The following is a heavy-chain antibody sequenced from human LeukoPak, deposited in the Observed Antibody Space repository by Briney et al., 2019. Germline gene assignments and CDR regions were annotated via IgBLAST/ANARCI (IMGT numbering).Heavy chain of an antibody. J-gene: IGHJ4*02. CDR2: MYHSGST. CDR1: GYSISSAYY. Sequence: PSETLSLTCGVSGYSISSAYYWGWIRQPPGKGLEWIGTMYHSGSTNYNPSLKGRVTISVDTSKNQFSLKLSPVPAADTAVYFCARGFRGDNFDYWGQGTLVTVSS. CDR3: ARGFRGDNFDY. V-gene: IGHV4-38-2*01. D-gene: IGHD7-27*01.